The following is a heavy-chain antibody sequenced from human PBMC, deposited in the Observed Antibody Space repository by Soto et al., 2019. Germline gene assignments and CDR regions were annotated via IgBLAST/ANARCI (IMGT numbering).Heavy chain of an antibody. CDR3: ARGLLRHFDWFSDPFDI. V-gene: IGHV1-2*02. CDR1: GYTFTGYY. J-gene: IGHJ3*02. D-gene: IGHD3-9*01. Sequence: SVKVSCKASGYTFTGYYMHWVRQAPGQGLEWMGWINPNSGGTNYAQKFQGRVTMTRDTSISTAYMELSRLRSDDTAVYYCARGLLRHFDWFSDPFDIWGQGKMVTVSS. CDR2: INPNSGGT.